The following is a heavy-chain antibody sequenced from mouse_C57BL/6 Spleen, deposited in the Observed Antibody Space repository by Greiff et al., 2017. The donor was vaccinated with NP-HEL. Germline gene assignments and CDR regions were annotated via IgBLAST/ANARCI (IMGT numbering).Heavy chain of an antibody. J-gene: IGHJ1*03. Sequence: EVMLVESEGGLVQPGSSMKLSCTASGFTFSDYYMAWVRQVPEKGLEWVANINYDGSSTYYLDSLKSRFIISRDNAKNILYLQMSSLKSEDTATYYCARESPDYYGSSYWYFDVWGTGTTVTVSS. CDR3: ARESPDYYGSSYWYFDV. CDR2: INYDGSST. CDR1: GFTFSDYY. V-gene: IGHV5-16*01. D-gene: IGHD1-1*01.